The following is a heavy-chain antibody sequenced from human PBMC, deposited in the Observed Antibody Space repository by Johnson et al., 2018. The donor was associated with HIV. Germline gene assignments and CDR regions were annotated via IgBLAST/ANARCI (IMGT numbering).Heavy chain of an antibody. V-gene: IGHV3-30*02. D-gene: IGHD6-19*01. J-gene: IGHJ3*02. CDR2: IRYDGSNK. CDR3: AKIIGYSSGLEI. CDR1: GFTFRSYG. Sequence: VQLVESGGGVVQPGGSLRLSCAASGFTFRSYGMHWVRQAPGKGLEWVAFIRYDGSNKYYADSVKGRFTISRDNSKNTLYLQMNSLRAEDTAVYYCAKIIGYSSGLEIWGQGTMVTVSS.